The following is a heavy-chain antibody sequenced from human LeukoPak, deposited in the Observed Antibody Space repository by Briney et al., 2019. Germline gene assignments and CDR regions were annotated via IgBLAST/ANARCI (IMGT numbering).Heavy chain of an antibody. CDR2: INSYSGGA. CDR1: GYIFSDYF. V-gene: IGHV1-2*02. Sequence: ASVKVSCKTSGYIFSDYFLHWVRQAPGQGPEWMGCINSYSGGAHYAQKFRDRVTMTRDTSINTAYMDLSSLRSDDTAVYYCARDFLGRINGGANYFGMGVWGQGTTVIVSS. CDR3: ARDFLGRINGGANYFGMGV. J-gene: IGHJ6*02. D-gene: IGHD4/OR15-4a*01.